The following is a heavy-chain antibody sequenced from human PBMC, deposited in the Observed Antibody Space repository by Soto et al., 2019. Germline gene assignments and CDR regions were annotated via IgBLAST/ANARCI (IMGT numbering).Heavy chain of an antibody. CDR1: GYTFTGYY. J-gene: IGHJ6*02. V-gene: IGHV1-2*02. CDR3: ARESWSRFYYYYGMDV. CDR2: INPNSGGT. D-gene: IGHD6-13*01. Sequence: GASVKVSCKASGYTFTGYYMHWVRQAPGQGLEWMGWINPNSGGTNYAQKFQGRVTMTRDTSISTAYMELSRLRSDDTAVYYCARESWSRFYYYYGMDVWGQGTTVTVSS.